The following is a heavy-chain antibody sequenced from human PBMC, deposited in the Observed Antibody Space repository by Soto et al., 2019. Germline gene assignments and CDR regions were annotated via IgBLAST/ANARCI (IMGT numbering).Heavy chain of an antibody. D-gene: IGHD3-10*01. V-gene: IGHV5-51*01. Sequence: GESLKISCPAYGYTFIYFWVAWMRQVPGKGLEWMGVIYPGASDIRYSPSFEGHVTISSDKSTNTAYLQWSSLEAVDTAIDYCGRQGSWRGSDYAAFDLWGPGNLVNVAS. J-gene: IGHJ4*02. CDR1: GYTFIYFW. CDR3: GRQGSWRGSDYAAFDL. CDR2: IYPGASDI.